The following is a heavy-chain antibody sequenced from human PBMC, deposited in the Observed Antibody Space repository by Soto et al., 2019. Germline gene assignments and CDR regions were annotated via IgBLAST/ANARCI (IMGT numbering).Heavy chain of an antibody. CDR1: GGTFSSYA. V-gene: IGHV1-69*13. CDR3: ARGNSSGYYWNFDY. D-gene: IGHD3-22*01. Sequence: GASVKVSCKASGGTFSSYAISWVRQAPGQGLEWMGGIIPIFGTANYAQKFQGRVTITADESTSTAYMELSSLRSEDTAVYYSARGNSSGYYWNFDYWGQGTLVTVYS. CDR2: IIPIFGTA. J-gene: IGHJ4*02.